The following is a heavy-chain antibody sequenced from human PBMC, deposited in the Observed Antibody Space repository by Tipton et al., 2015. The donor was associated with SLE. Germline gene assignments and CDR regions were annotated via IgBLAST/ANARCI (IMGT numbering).Heavy chain of an antibody. J-gene: IGHJ5*02. CDR2: ISPYNANT. Sequence: QLVQSGAEVKKPGASVKVSCKTSGYTFITYGISWVRQAPGQGLEWMGWISPYNANTNYAQKFKGRVTLTTVTSTTIAYMELSSLRSEDTAVYYCARGRRYYDHNWFDPWGQGTLVTVSS. CDR3: ARGRRYYDHNWFDP. D-gene: IGHD1-26*01. CDR1: GYTFITYG. V-gene: IGHV1-18*01.